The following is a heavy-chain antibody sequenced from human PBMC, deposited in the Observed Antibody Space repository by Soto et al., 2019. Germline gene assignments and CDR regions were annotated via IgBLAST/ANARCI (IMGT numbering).Heavy chain of an antibody. Sequence: QVQLVQSGPEVKKPGASVKVSCKTSGYTFTSYGITWVQQAPGQGLEWMGWITTDKGKTTYAQKFQGRVTMTTDISTSTAYMELRSLRSDDTAVYYCATRSPAFDYWGQGTLVTVSS. CDR1: GYTFTSYG. J-gene: IGHJ4*02. CDR2: ITTDKGKT. CDR3: ATRSPAFDY. V-gene: IGHV1-18*01.